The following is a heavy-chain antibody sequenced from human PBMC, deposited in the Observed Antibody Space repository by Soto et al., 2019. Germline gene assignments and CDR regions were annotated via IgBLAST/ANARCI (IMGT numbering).Heavy chain of an antibody. D-gene: IGHD3-3*01. Sequence: GLDLEWLALIYWNDDKRYSPSLKSRLTITKDTSKNQVVLTMTNMDPVDTATYYCAHSGYDFWSGYYSSYYYYGMDVWGQGTTVTVSS. CDR3: AHSGYDFWSGYYSSYYYYGMDV. CDR2: IYWNDDK. V-gene: IGHV2-5*01. J-gene: IGHJ6*02.